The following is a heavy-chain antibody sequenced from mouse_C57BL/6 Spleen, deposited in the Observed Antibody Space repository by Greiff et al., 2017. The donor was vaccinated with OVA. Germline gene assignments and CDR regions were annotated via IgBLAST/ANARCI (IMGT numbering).Heavy chain of an antibody. Sequence: EVKLQESGPGLVKPSQSLSLTCSVTGYSITSGYYWNWIRQFPGNKLEWMGYISYDGSNNYNPSLKIRISITRNTSKNQFFLKLNSVTTEDTATYYCARDRASSYYSNYSYAMDYWGQGTAVTVSS. J-gene: IGHJ4*01. CDR3: ARDRASSYYSNYSYAMDY. CDR1: GYSITSGYY. D-gene: IGHD2-5*01. V-gene: IGHV3-6*01. CDR2: ISYDGSN.